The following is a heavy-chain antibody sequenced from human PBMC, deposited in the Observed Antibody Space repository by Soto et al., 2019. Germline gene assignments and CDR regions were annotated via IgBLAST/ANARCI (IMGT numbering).Heavy chain of an antibody. Sequence: SETLSLTCTVSGGSISSGDYSWSWIRQPPGKGLEWIGYIYYSGSTYYNPSLKSRVTISVDTSKNQFSLKLSSVTAADTAVYYCARVHIVLMVLDYWGQGTLVTVSS. D-gene: IGHD2-8*01. CDR3: ARVHIVLMVLDY. CDR2: IYYSGST. V-gene: IGHV4-30-4*01. J-gene: IGHJ4*02. CDR1: GGSISSGDYS.